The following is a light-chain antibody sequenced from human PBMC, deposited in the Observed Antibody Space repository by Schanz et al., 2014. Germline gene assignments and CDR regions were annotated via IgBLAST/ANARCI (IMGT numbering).Light chain of an antibody. J-gene: IGLJ3*02. V-gene: IGLV2-18*02. CDR3: SSYTSSSTWV. CDR1: SSDVGRYNR. CDR2: QVN. Sequence: QSALTQPPSVSGSPGQSVTISCTGSSSDVGRYNRVSWFQQPPGTAPKLMIFQVNSRPSGVPDRFSGSKSGNTASLTISXXXXEDEADYYCSSYTSSSTWVFGGGTKLTVL.